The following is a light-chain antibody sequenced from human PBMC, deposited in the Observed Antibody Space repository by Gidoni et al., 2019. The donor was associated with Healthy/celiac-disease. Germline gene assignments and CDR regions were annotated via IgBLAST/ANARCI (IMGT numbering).Light chain of an antibody. CDR1: QSILHSNGYNY. CDR3: MQALQTPPFT. Sequence: DIVMPQSPLSLPVTPGEPASISCRSSQSILHSNGYNYLDWYLQKPGQSPQLLIYLGSNRAAGVPDRFSGSGSGTDFTLKISRVEAEDVGVYYCMQALQTPPFTFGPGTKVDIK. J-gene: IGKJ3*01. V-gene: IGKV2-28*01. CDR2: LGS.